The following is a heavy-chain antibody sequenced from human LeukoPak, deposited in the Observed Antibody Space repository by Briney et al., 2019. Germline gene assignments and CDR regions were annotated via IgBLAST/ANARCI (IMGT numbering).Heavy chain of an antibody. V-gene: IGHV1-18*01. CDR1: GYTFTTYG. CDR3: ARGLPITIFGVLTAPAAFDI. CDR2: ISAYNGNT. Sequence: ASVKVSCKASGYTFTTYGISWVRKAPRQGLEWMGWISAYNGNTNYAQKLQGRVTMTADTSTSTVYMELRSLRSDDTAVYYCARGLPITIFGVLTAPAAFDIWGQGTMVTVSS. J-gene: IGHJ3*02. D-gene: IGHD3-3*01.